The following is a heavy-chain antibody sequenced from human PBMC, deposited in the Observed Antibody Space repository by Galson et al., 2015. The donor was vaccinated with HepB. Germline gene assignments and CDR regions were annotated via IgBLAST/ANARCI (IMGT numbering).Heavy chain of an antibody. CDR1: GGTFSSYA. V-gene: IGHV1-69*13. CDR3: ARDSIHSSSSTGYYYMDV. J-gene: IGHJ6*03. Sequence: SVKVSCKASGGTFSSYAISWVRQAPGQGLEWMGGIIPIFGTANYAQKFQGRVTITADESTSTAYMELSSLRSEDTAVYYCARDSIHSSSSTGYYYMDVWGKGTTVTVSS. D-gene: IGHD6-6*01. CDR2: IIPIFGTA.